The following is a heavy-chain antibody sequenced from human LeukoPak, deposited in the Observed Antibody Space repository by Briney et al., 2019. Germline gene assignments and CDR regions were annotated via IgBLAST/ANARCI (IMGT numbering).Heavy chain of an antibody. Sequence: GSLRLSCAASGFTFSSYSMNWVRQAPGKGLEWVAFIRYDGSNKYYADSVKGRFTISRDNSKNTLYLQMNSLRAEDTAVYYCAKGYSSSGHFDYWGQGTLVTVSS. D-gene: IGHD6-13*01. J-gene: IGHJ4*02. V-gene: IGHV3-30*02. CDR2: IRYDGSNK. CDR3: AKGYSSSGHFDY. CDR1: GFTFSSYS.